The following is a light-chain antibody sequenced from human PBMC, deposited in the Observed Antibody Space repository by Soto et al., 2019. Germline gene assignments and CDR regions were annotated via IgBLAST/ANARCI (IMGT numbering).Light chain of an antibody. CDR2: DTS. J-gene: IGKJ4*01. Sequence: DIVLTQSPATLSLSPWERATLSCGASQSITNNYLAWYQQKPGLAPRLLIYDTSKRAIGIPDRFSGSGSGTDFTLTISRLEPEDFAVYYCQQFGSLITFGGGTKVEIK. CDR3: QQFGSLIT. CDR1: QSITNNY. V-gene: IGKV3D-20*01.